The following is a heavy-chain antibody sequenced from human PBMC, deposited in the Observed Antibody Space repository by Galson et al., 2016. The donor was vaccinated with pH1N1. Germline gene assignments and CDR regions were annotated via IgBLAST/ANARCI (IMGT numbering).Heavy chain of an antibody. CDR2: ISSSDTI. D-gene: IGHD1-7*01. V-gene: IGHV3-11*01. CDR1: GFTFSDYH. CDR3: ARDLGSLELMDLTFDY. Sequence: SLRLSCAASGFTFSDYHMSWIRQAPGKGLEWVSYISSSDTIYYADSVKGRFTISRDNAKNSLYLQMNSLRAEDTAVYYCARDLGSLELMDLTFDYWGQRTLVTVSS. J-gene: IGHJ4*02.